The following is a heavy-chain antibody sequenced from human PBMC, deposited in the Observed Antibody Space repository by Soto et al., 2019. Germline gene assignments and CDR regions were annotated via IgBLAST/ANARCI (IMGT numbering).Heavy chain of an antibody. CDR1: GFTFSTYA. Sequence: QVQLVESGGGVVQPGRSLRLSCAASGFTFSTYAMHWVRQAPGKGLEWVAVISYDGTNKYYADSVRGRFTISRDNSKNTLFLQMNRLRAEDTAVYYCAKEGGGYTYGYVMLDKYNYGRDVGGQGTTVTFSS. J-gene: IGHJ6*02. D-gene: IGHD5-18*01. V-gene: IGHV3-30-3*01. CDR2: ISYDGTNK. CDR3: AKEGGGYTYGYVMLDKYNYGRDV.